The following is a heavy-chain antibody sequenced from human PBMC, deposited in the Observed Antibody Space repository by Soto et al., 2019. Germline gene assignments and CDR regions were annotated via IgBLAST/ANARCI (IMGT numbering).Heavy chain of an antibody. V-gene: IGHV3-33*01. CDR1: GFSFSSYG. CDR3: ARDGSGDRHAFDI. Sequence: QVQLVESGGGVVQSGRSLRLSCAASGFSFSSYGMHWVRQAPGKGLEWVAVIWYDGSNKYYADSVKGRFTISRDNSKNTLSLLMNSLRAEDTDVYYCARDGSGDRHAFDIWGQGTMVTVSS. CDR2: IWYDGSNK. D-gene: IGHD3-10*01. J-gene: IGHJ3*02.